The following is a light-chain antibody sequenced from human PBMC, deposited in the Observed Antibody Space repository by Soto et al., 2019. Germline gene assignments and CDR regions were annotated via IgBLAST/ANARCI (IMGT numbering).Light chain of an antibody. CDR1: QSVSSN. Sequence: IEMTQSPATLSVSPWERATLSCRASQSVSSNLAWYQQKPGQAPRLLIYGASTRVTGIPARFSGSGSGTEFTLTISSLQSDDLAVYYCQQYDKWPRTFGQGTRLEIK. CDR3: QQYDKWPRT. CDR2: GAS. J-gene: IGKJ5*01. V-gene: IGKV3-15*01.